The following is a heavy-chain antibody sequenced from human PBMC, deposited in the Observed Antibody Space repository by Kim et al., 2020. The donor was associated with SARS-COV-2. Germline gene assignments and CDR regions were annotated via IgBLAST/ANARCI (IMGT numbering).Heavy chain of an antibody. CDR1: GFTFTSSA. CDR3: AAYRFTVWNDGVDAFDI. V-gene: IGHV1-58*01. D-gene: IGHD1-1*01. Sequence: SVKVSCKASGFTFTSSAVQWVRQARGQRLEWTGWIVVGSGNTNYAQKFQERVTITRDTSTSTAYMELSSLRSEDTAVYYCAAYRFTVWNDGVDAFDIWGQGTLVTVSS. CDR2: IVVGSGNT. J-gene: IGHJ3*02.